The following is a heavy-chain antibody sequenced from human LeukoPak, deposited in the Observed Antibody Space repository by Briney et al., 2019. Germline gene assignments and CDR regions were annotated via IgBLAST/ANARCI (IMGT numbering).Heavy chain of an antibody. V-gene: IGHV1-2*02. CDR1: GYTFTGYY. Sequence: ASVKVSCKASGYTFTGYYMHWVRQAPGQGLEWMGWINPNSGGTNYAQKFLGRVTMTRDTSISTAYMELSRLRSDDTAVYFCAREYYYDSSGYSVDYYYYGMDVWGQGTTVTVSS. CDR2: INPNSGGT. J-gene: IGHJ6*02. CDR3: AREYYYDSSGYSVDYYYYGMDV. D-gene: IGHD3-22*01.